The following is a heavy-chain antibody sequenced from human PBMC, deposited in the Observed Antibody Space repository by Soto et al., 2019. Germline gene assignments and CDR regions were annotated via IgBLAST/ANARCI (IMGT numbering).Heavy chain of an antibody. J-gene: IGHJ4*02. CDR3: ARAPPDSCGYPQYLLAY. V-gene: IGHV1-2*04. Sequence: ASGKVSCKASGYTFTGYYMDWVRQAPGQGLEWMGWINPNSGGTNYAQKLQGWVTMTRDTTISTAYMELSRLRSDATSVYSCARAPPDSCGYPQYLLAYWGQGTLVTVSS. D-gene: IGHD3-22*01. CDR2: INPNSGGT. CDR1: GYTFTGYY.